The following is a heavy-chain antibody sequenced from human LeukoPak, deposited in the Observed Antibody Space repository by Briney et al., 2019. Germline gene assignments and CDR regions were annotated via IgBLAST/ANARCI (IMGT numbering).Heavy chain of an antibody. Sequence: PGGSLRLSCAASGFTFSTSSMSWVRQAPGKGLEWVSGISGSGGSTYYADSVKGRFTISRDNSKNTLYLQMNSLRAEDTAVYYCAKDRHAPGRYCSSTTCFPFDPWGQGTLVTVSS. CDR3: AKDRHAPGRYCSSTTCFPFDP. D-gene: IGHD2-2*01. J-gene: IGHJ5*02. CDR2: ISGSGGST. V-gene: IGHV3-23*01. CDR1: GFTFSTSS.